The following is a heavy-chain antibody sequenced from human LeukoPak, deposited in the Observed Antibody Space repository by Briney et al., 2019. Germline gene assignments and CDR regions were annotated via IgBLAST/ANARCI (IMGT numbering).Heavy chain of an antibody. Sequence: PSETLSLTCTVSGGSISSYYWSWIRQPPGKGLEWIGYIYYSGSTNYNPSLKSRVTIPVDTSKNHISLKLSSVTAADTAVYYCARTTSYYCGMDVWGQGTTVTVP. V-gene: IGHV4-59*08. D-gene: IGHD4-17*01. CDR1: GGSISSYY. CDR2: IYYSGST. J-gene: IGHJ6*02. CDR3: ARTTSYYCGMDV.